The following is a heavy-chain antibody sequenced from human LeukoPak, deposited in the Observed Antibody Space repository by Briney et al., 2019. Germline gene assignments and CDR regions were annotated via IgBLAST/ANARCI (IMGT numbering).Heavy chain of an antibody. CDR1: GYTFSSYA. J-gene: IGHJ4*02. CDR3: AKDIFRWSFDY. CDR2: IGGSGVST. D-gene: IGHD2-21*01. Sequence: GGSLRLSCAASGYTFSSYAMSWVRQAPGKGLEWVSSIGGSGVSTCYADSVRGRFTVSRDTSKSTLFLQMNSLRADDTATYFCAKDIFRWSFDYWAQGVLVAVSS. V-gene: IGHV3-23*01.